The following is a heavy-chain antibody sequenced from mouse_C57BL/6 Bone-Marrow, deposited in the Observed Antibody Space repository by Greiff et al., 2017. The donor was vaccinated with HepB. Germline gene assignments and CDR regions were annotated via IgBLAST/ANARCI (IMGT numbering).Heavy chain of an antibody. CDR2: ISSGSSTI. D-gene: IGHD1-1*01. Sequence: EVQVVESGGGLVKPGGSLKLSCAASGFTFSDYGMHWVRQAPEKGLEWVAYISSGSSTIYYADTVKGRFTISRDNAKNTLFLQMTSLRSEDTAMYYCARRDYGRGPVYAMDYWGQGTSVTVSS. CDR1: GFTFSDYG. V-gene: IGHV5-17*01. J-gene: IGHJ4*01. CDR3: ARRDYGRGPVYAMDY.